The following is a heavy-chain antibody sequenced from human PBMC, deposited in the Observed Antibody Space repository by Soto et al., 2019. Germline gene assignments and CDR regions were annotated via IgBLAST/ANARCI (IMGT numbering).Heavy chain of an antibody. V-gene: IGHV4-30-4*01. CDR3: ARDRRLSAYYDSSGYDHFDS. CDR2: IYYSGST. Sequence: PSETLSLTCTVSGVSISNGDYYWTLIRQPPGKGLEWIGYIYYSGSTYYNPSLKSRVTISADTSKNQFSLRLTSVTAADTAVYYCARDRRLSAYYDSSGYDHFDSWGQGTLVTVSS. J-gene: IGHJ4*02. CDR1: GVSISNGDYY. D-gene: IGHD3-22*01.